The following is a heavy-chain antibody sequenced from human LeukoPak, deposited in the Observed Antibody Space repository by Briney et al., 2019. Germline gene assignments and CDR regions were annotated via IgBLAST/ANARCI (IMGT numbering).Heavy chain of an antibody. V-gene: IGHV4-61*01. Sequence: PSETLSLTCTVSGGSFSSGSYYWSWIRQPPGKGLEWIGYIYYSGSTDYSPSLKSRVTISVDTSKNQFSLKLSSVTAADTAVYYCARIPFGRDAYKRSDSWGQGTLVTVSS. CDR3: ARIPFGRDAYKRSDS. D-gene: IGHD5-24*01. J-gene: IGHJ4*02. CDR2: IYYSGST. CDR1: GGSFSSGSYY.